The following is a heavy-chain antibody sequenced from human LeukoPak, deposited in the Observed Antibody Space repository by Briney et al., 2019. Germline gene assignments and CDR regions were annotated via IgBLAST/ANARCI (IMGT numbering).Heavy chain of an antibody. Sequence: ASVKVSCKASGGTFSSYAISWVRQAPGQGLEWMGGIIPIFGTANYAQKFQGRVTITTDESTSTAYMELSSLRSEDTAVYYCARLPGIAAAGTGQWGQGTLVTVSS. CDR1: GGTFSSYA. V-gene: IGHV1-69*05. CDR3: ARLPGIAAAGTGQ. D-gene: IGHD6-13*01. CDR2: IIPIFGTA. J-gene: IGHJ4*02.